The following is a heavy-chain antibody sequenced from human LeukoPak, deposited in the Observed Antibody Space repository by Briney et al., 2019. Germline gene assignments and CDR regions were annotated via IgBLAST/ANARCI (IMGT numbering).Heavy chain of an antibody. CDR2: ISGSGNNM. V-gene: IGHV3-23*01. Sequence: PGGSLRLSCAASEFTFSGYAMSWVRQAPGKGLEWVSAISGSGNNMYYADSVKGRFTVSRDNSKNTLSLQMNSLRAEDTAVYYCAKGKDYYDSSGYYAPFDYWGQGTLVTVSS. D-gene: IGHD3-22*01. CDR3: AKGKDYYDSSGYYAPFDY. J-gene: IGHJ4*02. CDR1: EFTFSGYA.